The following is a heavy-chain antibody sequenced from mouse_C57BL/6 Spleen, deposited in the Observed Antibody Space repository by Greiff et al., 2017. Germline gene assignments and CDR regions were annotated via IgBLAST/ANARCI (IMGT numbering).Heavy chain of an antibody. CDR2: ISYDGSN. D-gene: IGHD1-1*01. Sequence: EVKLEESGPGLVKPSQSLSLTCSVTGYSITSGYYWNWIRQFPGNKLEWMGYISYDGSNNYNPSLKNRISITRDTSKNQFFLKLNSVTTEDTATYYCARDLNYGSSYWYFDVWGTGTTVTVSS. J-gene: IGHJ1*03. CDR3: ARDLNYGSSYWYFDV. V-gene: IGHV3-6*01. CDR1: GYSITSGYY.